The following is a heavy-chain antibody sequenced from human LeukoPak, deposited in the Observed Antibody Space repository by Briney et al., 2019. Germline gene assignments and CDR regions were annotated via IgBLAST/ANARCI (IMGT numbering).Heavy chain of an antibody. V-gene: IGHV4-4*02. J-gene: IGHJ6*02. CDR1: GGSISSSNW. CDR3: ARSPRAYRYYYYGMDV. Sequence: SSGTLSLTCAVSGGSISSSNWWSWVRQPPGKGLEWIGEIYHSGSTNYNPSLKSRVTISVDKSKNQFSLKLSSVTAADTAVYYCARSPRAYRYYYYGMDVWGQGTTVTVSS. D-gene: IGHD5-18*01. CDR2: IYHSGST.